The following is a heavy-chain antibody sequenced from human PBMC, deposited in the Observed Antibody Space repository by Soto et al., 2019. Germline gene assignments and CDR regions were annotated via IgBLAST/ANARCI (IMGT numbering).Heavy chain of an antibody. CDR1: GFTFSSYA. J-gene: IGHJ4*02. CDR3: ATELSLRGSAYYGAHFDY. V-gene: IGHV3-23*01. D-gene: IGHD1-26*01. Sequence: EVQLLESGGVLVQPGGSLRLSCAASGFTFSSYAMNWVRQAPGKGLEWVSAISGSGGSIYYADSVKGRFTISRDNSKKTPYLQMNSLRTEDTAVYFWATELSLRGSAYYGAHFDYWGQGTLVPVSS. CDR2: ISGSGGSI.